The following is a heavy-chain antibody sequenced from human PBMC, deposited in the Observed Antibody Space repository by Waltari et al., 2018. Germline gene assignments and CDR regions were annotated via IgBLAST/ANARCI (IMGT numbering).Heavy chain of an antibody. CDR2: MTASGLM. Sequence: EMQLLESGGALVQPGGSLRLSCAASWFPFSTYPLTWVRQAPGQGLEWVAVMTASGLMDYGDSVKGRFIISRDNSKNTLYLEMYRLRVEDTARYYCAKDEGARLAPTFGMDAWGQGTTVIVSS. D-gene: IGHD3-3*01. CDR3: AKDEGARLAPTFGMDA. CDR1: WFPFSTYP. V-gene: IGHV3-23*01. J-gene: IGHJ6*02.